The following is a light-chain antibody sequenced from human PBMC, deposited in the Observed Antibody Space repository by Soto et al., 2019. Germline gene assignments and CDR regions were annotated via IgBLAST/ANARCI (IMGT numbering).Light chain of an antibody. Sequence: DIQMTQSPSTLSASVGDRVTITCRASQSISNWLAWYQQKPGKAPKLLIYGASNLDSGVPSRFSGSGSGAEFTLTISSLQPDDFAAYYYQQYNTHSGLTFGGGTKVEIK. CDR3: QQYNTHSGLT. CDR1: QSISNW. CDR2: GAS. V-gene: IGKV1-5*03. J-gene: IGKJ4*01.